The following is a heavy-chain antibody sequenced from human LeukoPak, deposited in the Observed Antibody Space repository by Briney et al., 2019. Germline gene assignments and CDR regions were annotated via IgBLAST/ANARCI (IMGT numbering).Heavy chain of an antibody. J-gene: IGHJ4*02. CDR3: ARARQWPLLRTYWGYFDY. Sequence: SGTLSLTCAVYGGSFSGYYWSWIREPPGEGRGWVWEINHSGSSNNNSSHKSRVTISVATSKNQFSLKLNTVTAADTAVYYCARARQWPLLRTYWGYFDYWGQGTLVTVSS. CDR1: GGSFSGYY. V-gene: IGHV4-34*01. D-gene: IGHD6-19*01. CDR2: INHSGSS.